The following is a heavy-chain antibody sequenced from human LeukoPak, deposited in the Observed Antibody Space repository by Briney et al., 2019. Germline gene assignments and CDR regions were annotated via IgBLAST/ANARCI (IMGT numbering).Heavy chain of an antibody. D-gene: IGHD3-3*01. CDR2: INHSGST. CDR3: ASGQYYDLWSGYYVD. J-gene: IGHJ4*02. CDR1: GGSFSGHY. V-gene: IGHV4-34*01. Sequence: PSETLSLTCAVYGGSFSGHYWSWIRQPPGKGLEWNGEINHSGSTNYNPSLESRVTISVDTSKNHSSLKLSSVTAADTAVYYCASGQYYDLWSGYYVDWGQGTLVTVSA.